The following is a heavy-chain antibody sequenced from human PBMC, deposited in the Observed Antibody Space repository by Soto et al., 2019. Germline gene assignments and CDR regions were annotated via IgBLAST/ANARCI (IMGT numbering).Heavy chain of an antibody. Sequence: QVQLVQSGAEVKKPGSSVKVSCKASGGTFSSYTISWVRQAPGQGLEWMGRIIPILGIANYAQKFQGRVTITADKSTSTAYMELRSLRSEDTAVYYCAREGGAVAGYYFDYWGQGTLVTVSS. V-gene: IGHV1-69*08. CDR3: AREGGAVAGYYFDY. CDR2: IIPILGIA. J-gene: IGHJ4*02. D-gene: IGHD6-19*01. CDR1: GGTFSSYT.